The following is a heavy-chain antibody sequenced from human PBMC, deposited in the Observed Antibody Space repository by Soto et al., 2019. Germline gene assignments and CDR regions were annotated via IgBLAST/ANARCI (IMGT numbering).Heavy chain of an antibody. CDR2: IWYDGSNK. CDR1: GFTFSSYG. J-gene: IGHJ4*02. D-gene: IGHD6-13*01. V-gene: IGHV3-33*01. CDR3: ARDGDLGGAAAGTLGY. Sequence: GGSLRLSCAASGFTFSSYGMHWVRQAPGKGLEWVAVIWYDGSNKYYADSVKGRFTISRDNSKNTLYLQMNSLRAEDTAVYYCARDGDLGGAAAGTLGYWGQGTLVTVSS.